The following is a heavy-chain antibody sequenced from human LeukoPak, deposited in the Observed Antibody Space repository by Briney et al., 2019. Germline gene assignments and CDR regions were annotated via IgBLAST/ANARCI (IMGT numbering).Heavy chain of an antibody. CDR1: GDSISSYY. D-gene: IGHD1-14*01. V-gene: IGHV4-59*01. Sequence: PSETLSLTCTVSGDSISSYYWSWFRQPPGKGLEWIGYITYSGSTKYNSSLKSRVTISVDTSKNQFSLKLSSVTAADTAGYYCARTSTGDYWGQRTLVTVSS. CDR2: ITYSGST. J-gene: IGHJ4*02. CDR3: ARTSTGDY.